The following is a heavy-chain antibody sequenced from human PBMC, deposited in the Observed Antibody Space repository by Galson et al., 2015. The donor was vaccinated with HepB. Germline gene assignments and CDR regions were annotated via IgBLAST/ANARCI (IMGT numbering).Heavy chain of an antibody. D-gene: IGHD3-3*01. J-gene: IGHJ4*02. V-gene: IGHV4-34*01. CDR3: ARFHGISITGQFDY. CDR2: IDHSGTA. CDR1: GGSFSGFY. Sequence: ETLSLTCAAYGGSFSGFYWSWVRQTPKKGLEWIGEIDHSGTAHYGPSLRSRVTISIDTSKNQFSLSLISVTAADTAVYFCARFHGISITGQFDYWGQGILVTVSS.